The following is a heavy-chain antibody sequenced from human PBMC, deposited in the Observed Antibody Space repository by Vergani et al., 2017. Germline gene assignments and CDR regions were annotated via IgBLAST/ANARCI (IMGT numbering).Heavy chain of an antibody. CDR3: ASPQTVTTGGMEV. Sequence: EVQLVQSGAEVKKPGATMKISCKVSGYTFSDHYMHWVKQAPGKGLEWMGLVDPVDGETIYAEKFKGRVTIAADTSTDTAHLDLSSLRYEDTAVYYCASPQTVTTGGMEVWGQGTTVIVSS. CDR2: VDPVDGET. V-gene: IGHV1-69-2*01. D-gene: IGHD4-17*01. J-gene: IGHJ6*02. CDR1: GYTFSDHY.